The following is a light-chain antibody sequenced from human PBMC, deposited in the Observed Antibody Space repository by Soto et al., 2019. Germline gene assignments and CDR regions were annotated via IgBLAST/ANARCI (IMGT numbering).Light chain of an antibody. V-gene: IGKV3-15*01. Sequence: EIVMTQSPATLSVSPGERATLSCRASQSVSSNLAWYQQKPGQAPRLLIYGASTMATGIPARFRGSGSGTEFTHTISSLQSEDFAVYYCQQYNNWPPPLTFGGGTKVEI. J-gene: IGKJ4*01. CDR2: GAS. CDR1: QSVSSN. CDR3: QQYNNWPPPLT.